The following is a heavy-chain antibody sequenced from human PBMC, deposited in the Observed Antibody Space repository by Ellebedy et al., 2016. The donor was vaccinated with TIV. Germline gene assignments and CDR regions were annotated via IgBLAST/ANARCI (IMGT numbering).Heavy chain of an antibody. CDR1: GFTFSRYD. D-gene: IGHD3-3*01. V-gene: IGHV3-13*01. CDR3: TRFEIISGGGYGMDV. J-gene: IGHJ6*02. CDR2: IDNAGDT. Sequence: GESLKISXAASGFTFSRYDMHWVRQSTRKGLEWVASIDNAGDTYYPGSVKGRITISRENAKNSLYLQMNSLRVEDTAVYYCTRFEIISGGGYGMDVWGQGTTVTVSS.